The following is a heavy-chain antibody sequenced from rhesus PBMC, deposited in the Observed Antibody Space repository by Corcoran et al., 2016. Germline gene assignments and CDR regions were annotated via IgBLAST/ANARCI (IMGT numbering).Heavy chain of an antibody. J-gene: IGHJ6*01. D-gene: IGHD6S26*01. CDR2: IYGSGWNT. Sequence: QVQLQESGPGLVKPSETLSLTCTVSGGSISDSYYWNWIRQPPGKGLEWMGRIYGSGWNTSYNPSLKRRVTISKDTSKNQFSLKLSSVTAADTAVYYCARRFSSGWSDYYGLDSWGQGVVVTVSS. CDR3: ARRFSSGWSDYYGLDS. CDR1: GGSISDSYY. V-gene: IGHV4-92*01.